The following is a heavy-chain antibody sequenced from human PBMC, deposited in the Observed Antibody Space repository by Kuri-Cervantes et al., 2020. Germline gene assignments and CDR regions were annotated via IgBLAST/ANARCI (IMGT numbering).Heavy chain of an antibody. J-gene: IGHJ4*02. D-gene: IGHD5-24*01. Sequence: GESLKISCAASGFTFDDYAMHWVRQAPGKGLEWVSVIYSGGSTYYADSVKGRFTISRHNSKNTLYLQMNSLRAEDTAVYYCAGSEMATLFDYWGQGTLVTVSS. V-gene: IGHV3-53*04. CDR2: IYSGGST. CDR1: GFTFDDYA. CDR3: AGSEMATLFDY.